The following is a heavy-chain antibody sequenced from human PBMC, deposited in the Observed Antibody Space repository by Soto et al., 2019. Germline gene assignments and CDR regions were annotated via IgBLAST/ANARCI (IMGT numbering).Heavy chain of an antibody. Sequence: ASVKISCKASGYTFPSSYIHGVRQAPGQGLEWMGIINPSGGSTSYAQKFQGRVTMTRDTSTSTVYMELSSLRSEDTAVYYCAKHDYGDYVGGWFDPWGQGTLVTVSS. J-gene: IGHJ5*02. CDR2: INPSGGST. CDR1: GYTFPSSY. V-gene: IGHV1-46*01. CDR3: AKHDYGDYVGGWFDP. D-gene: IGHD4-17*01.